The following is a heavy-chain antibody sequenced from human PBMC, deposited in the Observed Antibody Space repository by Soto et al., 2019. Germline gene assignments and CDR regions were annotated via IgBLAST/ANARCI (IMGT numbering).Heavy chain of an antibody. CDR3: ARGRYNWNDVLLEPTPFDE. Sequence: SETLSLTCAVYGGSFSGYYWSWIRQPPGKGLEWIGEINHSGSTNYNPSLKSRVTISVDTSKNQFSLKLSSVTAADTAVYYCARGRYNWNDVLLEPTPFDEWGQGTLVTVSS. V-gene: IGHV4-34*01. CDR2: INHSGST. J-gene: IGHJ4*02. CDR1: GGSFSGYY. D-gene: IGHD1-20*01.